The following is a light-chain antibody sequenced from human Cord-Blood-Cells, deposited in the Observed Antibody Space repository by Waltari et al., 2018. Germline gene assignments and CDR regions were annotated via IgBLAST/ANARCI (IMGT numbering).Light chain of an antibody. CDR2: EGS. V-gene: IGLV2-23*01. J-gene: IGLJ3*02. Sequence: QSALTQPASVSGSPGQSITISCTGTSSDVGSYNLVSWYQQHPGKAPKIMIYEGSKRPSGGSNRFSGSTSGNTASLTISGLQAEDEADYYCCSYAGSSTYWVFGGGTKLTVL. CDR3: CSYAGSSTYWV. CDR1: SSDVGSYNL.